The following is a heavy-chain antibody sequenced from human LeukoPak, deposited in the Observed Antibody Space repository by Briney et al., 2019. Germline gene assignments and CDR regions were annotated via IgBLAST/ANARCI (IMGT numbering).Heavy chain of an antibody. V-gene: IGHV1-46*01. CDR2: INPSGGST. J-gene: IGHJ4*02. Sequence: ASVKVSCKASGYTFTSYYMHWVRQAPGRGLEWMGIINPSGGSTSYAQKFQGRVTMTRDTSTSTVYMELSSLRSEDTAVYYCARDPDYDSSGPSTPPDYWGQGTLVTVSS. D-gene: IGHD3-22*01. CDR1: GYTFTSYY. CDR3: ARDPDYDSSGPSTPPDY.